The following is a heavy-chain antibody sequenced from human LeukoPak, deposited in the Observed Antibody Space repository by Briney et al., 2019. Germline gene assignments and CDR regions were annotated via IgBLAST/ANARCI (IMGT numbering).Heavy chain of an antibody. CDR3: AKRKYYGDYAATFDY. D-gene: IGHD4-17*01. J-gene: IGHJ4*02. Sequence: GGSLRLSCAASGFTFSSYAMSWVRQAPGKGLEWVSAISGSGGSTYYADSVKGRFTISRDNSKNTLYLQMNSLRAEDTAVYYCAKRKYYGDYAATFDYWGQGTLATVSS. V-gene: IGHV3-23*01. CDR1: GFTFSSYA. CDR2: ISGSGGST.